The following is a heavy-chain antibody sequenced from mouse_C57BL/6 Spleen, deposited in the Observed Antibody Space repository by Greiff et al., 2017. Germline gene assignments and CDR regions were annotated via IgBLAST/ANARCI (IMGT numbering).Heavy chain of an antibody. CDR2: ISDGGSYT. V-gene: IGHV5-4*01. CDR3: ARAPTTVVARYFDV. D-gene: IGHD1-1*01. Sequence: EVQRVESGGGLVKPGGSLKLSCAASGFTFSSYAMSWVRQTPEKRLEWVATISDGGSYTYYPDNVKGRFTISRDNAKNNLYLQMSHLKSEDTAMYYCARAPTTVVARYFDVWGTGTTVTVSS. J-gene: IGHJ1*03. CDR1: GFTFSSYA.